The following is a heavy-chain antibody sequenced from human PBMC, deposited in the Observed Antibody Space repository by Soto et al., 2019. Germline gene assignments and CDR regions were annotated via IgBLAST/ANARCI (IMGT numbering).Heavy chain of an antibody. J-gene: IGHJ6*02. CDR3: ARGIRNYYGVDV. Sequence: EVQVVESGGGLIQPGGSLRLSCVASGFTFNIYCMHWVRQAPGKGLVWVSRIKFDESTTSYADSVKGRFTISRDNAKNTVFLQMNSLRADDTGVYYCARGIRNYYGVDVWGQGTTVTVSS. CDR1: GFTFNIYC. CDR2: IKFDESTT. V-gene: IGHV3-74*01. D-gene: IGHD5-18*01.